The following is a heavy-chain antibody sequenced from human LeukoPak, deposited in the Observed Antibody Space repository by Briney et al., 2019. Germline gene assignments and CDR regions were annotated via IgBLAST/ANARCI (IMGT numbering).Heavy chain of an antibody. CDR2: MNPNSGNT. CDR1: GYTFTNYY. CDR3: ARSRATTVTTHSYGMDV. V-gene: IGHV1-8*02. D-gene: IGHD4-17*01. J-gene: IGHJ6*02. Sequence: ASVKVSCKPSGYTFTNYYIHWVRQAPGQGLEWMGWMNPNSGNTGYAQKFQGRVTMTRNTSISTAYMELSSLRSEDTAVYYCARSRATTVTTHSYGMDVWGQGTTVTVSS.